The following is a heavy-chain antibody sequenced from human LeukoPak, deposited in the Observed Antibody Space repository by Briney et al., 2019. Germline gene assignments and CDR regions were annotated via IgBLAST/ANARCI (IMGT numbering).Heavy chain of an antibody. V-gene: IGHV3-30*02. CDR2: IRYDGSNK. D-gene: IGHD5-18*01. J-gene: IGHJ4*02. CDR1: GFTFSSYG. Sequence: GGSLRLSCAASGFTFSSYGMHWVRQAPGKGLEWVAFIRYDGSNKYYADSVKGRFTISRDNSKNTLYLQMNSLRAEDTAVYYCAKEREYSYWTLDYWGQGTLVTVSS. CDR3: AKEREYSYWTLDY.